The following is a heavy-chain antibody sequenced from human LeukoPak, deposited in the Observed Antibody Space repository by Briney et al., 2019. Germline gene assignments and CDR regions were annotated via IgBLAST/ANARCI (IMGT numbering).Heavy chain of an antibody. CDR2: ISSSSSYT. D-gene: IGHD3-10*01. CDR1: GFTFSDYY. V-gene: IGHV3-11*06. Sequence: GGSLRLSCAASGFTFSDYYMSGLRQAPGKGREGVSYISSSSSYTNYADSVKGRFTISRDNAKNSLYLQMNSLRAEDTAVYYCARDGYGSGSGYYGMDVWGKGTTVTVSS. J-gene: IGHJ6*04. CDR3: ARDGYGSGSGYYGMDV.